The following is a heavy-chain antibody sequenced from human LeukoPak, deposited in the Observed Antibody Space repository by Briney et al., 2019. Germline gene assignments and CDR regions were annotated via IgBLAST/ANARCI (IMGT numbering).Heavy chain of an antibody. Sequence: SETLSLTCTVSGGSISSYYGSWIRQPPGKGLEWIGYIYYSGSTNYNPSLKSRVTISVDTSKNQFSLKLSSVTAADTAVYYCARSGSGSYSLYYYYYGMDVWGKGTTVTVSS. CDR3: ARSGSGSYSLYYYYYGMDV. V-gene: IGHV4-59*01. CDR2: IYYSGST. D-gene: IGHD3-10*01. CDR1: GGSISSYY. J-gene: IGHJ6*04.